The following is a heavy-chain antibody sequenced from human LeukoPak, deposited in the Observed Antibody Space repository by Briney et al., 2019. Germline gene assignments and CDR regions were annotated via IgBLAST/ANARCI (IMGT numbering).Heavy chain of an antibody. CDR1: GYTFTTYA. Sequence: ASVKVSCKASGYTFTTYAISWVRQAPGQGLEWMGWINPYNGNTDYARKLQGRVTMTTDASTSTAYMELTSLRSDDTALYYCARPATTVTSPFDYWGQGTLVTVS. J-gene: IGHJ4*02. CDR3: ARPATTVTSPFDY. D-gene: IGHD4-17*01. CDR2: INPYNGNT. V-gene: IGHV1-18*01.